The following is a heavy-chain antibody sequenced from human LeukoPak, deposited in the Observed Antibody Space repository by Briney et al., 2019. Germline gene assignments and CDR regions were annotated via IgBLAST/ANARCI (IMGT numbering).Heavy chain of an antibody. D-gene: IGHD1-1*01. CDR1: GYTFTSYY. V-gene: IGHV1-46*01. Sequence: GASVKVSCKASGYTFTSYYMHWVRQAPGQGLEWMGIINPSGGSTSYAQKFQGRVTMTRDMSTSTVYMELSSLRSEDTAVYYCARDGQLERASPEYYFDYWGQGTLVTVSS. CDR3: ARDGQLERASPEYYFDY. CDR2: INPSGGST. J-gene: IGHJ4*02.